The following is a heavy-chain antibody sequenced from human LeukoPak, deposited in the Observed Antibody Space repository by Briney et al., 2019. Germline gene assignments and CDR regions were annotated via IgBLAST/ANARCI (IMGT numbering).Heavy chain of an antibody. Sequence: GGSLRLSCAASGFTFSSYSMNWVRQAPGKGLEWVSSISSSSSYIYYADSVKGRFTISRDNAKNSLYLQMNSLRAEDTAVYYCARDLVEGSGYYYYTDYWGQGTLVTVSS. V-gene: IGHV3-21*01. CDR3: ARDLVEGSGYYYYTDY. CDR2: ISSSSSYI. CDR1: GFTFSSYS. J-gene: IGHJ4*02. D-gene: IGHD3-22*01.